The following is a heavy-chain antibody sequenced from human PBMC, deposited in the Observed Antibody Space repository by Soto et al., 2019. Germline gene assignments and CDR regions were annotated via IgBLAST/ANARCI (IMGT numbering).Heavy chain of an antibody. Sequence: ASVKVSCKASGYTFTTYDINWVRQAPGQGLEWMGGIIPIFGTANYAQKFQGRVTITADESTSTAYMELSSLRSEDTAVYYCAREGYWSSTSCRYWYFDLWGRGNLVTVSS. V-gene: IGHV1-69*13. D-gene: IGHD2-2*01. J-gene: IGHJ2*01. CDR3: AREGYWSSTSCRYWYFDL. CDR2: IIPIFGTA. CDR1: GYTFTTYD.